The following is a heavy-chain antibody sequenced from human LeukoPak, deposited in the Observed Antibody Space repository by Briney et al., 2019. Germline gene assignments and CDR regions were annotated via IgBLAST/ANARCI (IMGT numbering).Heavy chain of an antibody. Sequence: SETLSLTCTVSGGSISSSSYYWGWIRQPPGKGLEWIGSIYYSGSTYYNPSLKSRVTIPVDTSKNQFSLKLSSVTAADTAVYYCARVSAREYYYAFDIWGQGTMVTVSS. CDR1: GGSISSSSYY. V-gene: IGHV4-39*07. D-gene: IGHD3-10*01. CDR3: ARVSAREYYYAFDI. CDR2: IYYSGST. J-gene: IGHJ3*02.